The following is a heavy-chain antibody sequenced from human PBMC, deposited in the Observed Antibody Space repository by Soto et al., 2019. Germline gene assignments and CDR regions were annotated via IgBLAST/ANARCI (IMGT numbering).Heavy chain of an antibody. CDR1: GFTVSSNY. CDR3: ARALVATYYYYGMDV. D-gene: IGHD2-15*01. V-gene: IGHV3-53*01. J-gene: IGHJ6*02. CDR2: IYSGGST. Sequence: GGSLRLSCAASGFTVSSNYMSWVRQAPGKGLEWVSVIYSGGSTYYADSVKGRFTISRDNSKNTLYLQMNSLRAEDTAVYYCARALVATYYYYGMDVWGQGTTVTVSS.